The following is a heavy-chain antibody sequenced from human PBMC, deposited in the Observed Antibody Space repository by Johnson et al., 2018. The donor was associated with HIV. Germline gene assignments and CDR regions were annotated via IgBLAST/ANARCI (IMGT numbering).Heavy chain of an antibody. Sequence: VQLVESGGGLVKPGGSLRLSCAASGFTFSDYYMNWIRQAPGKGLEWVSGLSGRGGSTYYADSVKGRFTISRDNSKNTLYLQMNSLRAEDTSVYHCAKEESGSFLAFDFWGQGTMVTVSS. CDR1: GFTFSDYY. J-gene: IGHJ3*01. CDR2: LSGRGGST. CDR3: AKEESGSFLAFDF. D-gene: IGHD1-26*01. V-gene: IGHV3-23*04.